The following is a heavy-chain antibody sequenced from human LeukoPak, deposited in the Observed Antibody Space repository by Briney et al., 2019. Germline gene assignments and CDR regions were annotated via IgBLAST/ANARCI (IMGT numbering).Heavy chain of an antibody. CDR2: ISSSSSYI. J-gene: IGHJ6*03. Sequence: GGSLRLSCAASGFTFSSYSMNWVRQAPGKGLEWVSSISSSSSYIYYADSVKGRFTISRDNAKNSLYLQMNSLRAEDTAVYYCAKSGGSCSGGSCYYYYYYMDVWGKGTTVTVSS. V-gene: IGHV3-21*04. CDR3: AKSGGSCSGGSCYYYYYYMDV. D-gene: IGHD2-15*01. CDR1: GFTFSSYS.